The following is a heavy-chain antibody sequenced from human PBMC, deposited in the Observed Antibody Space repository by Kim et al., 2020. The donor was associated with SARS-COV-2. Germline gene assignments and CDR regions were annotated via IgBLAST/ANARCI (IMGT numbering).Heavy chain of an antibody. CDR3: ARGPGTSYSSSWGYFDY. J-gene: IGHJ4*02. Sequence: VKSRITINPDTSKNQFSLQLNSVTPEDTAVYYCARGPGTSYSSSWGYFDYWGQGTLVTVSS. V-gene: IGHV6-1*01. D-gene: IGHD6-13*01.